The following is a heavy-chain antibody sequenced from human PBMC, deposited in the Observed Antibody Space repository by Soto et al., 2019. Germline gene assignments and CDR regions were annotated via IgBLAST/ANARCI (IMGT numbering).Heavy chain of an antibody. CDR2: IIPIFGTA. CDR3: ARAVYDILTGYPVEYYYKGMDV. D-gene: IGHD3-9*01. CDR1: GGTFSSYA. Sequence: ASVKVSCKASGGTFSSYAISWVRQAPGQGLEWMGGIIPIFGTANYAQKFQGRVTITADESTSTAYMELSSLRSEDTAVYYCARAVYDILTGYPVEYYYKGMDVWGQGTTVTVSS. J-gene: IGHJ6*02. V-gene: IGHV1-69*13.